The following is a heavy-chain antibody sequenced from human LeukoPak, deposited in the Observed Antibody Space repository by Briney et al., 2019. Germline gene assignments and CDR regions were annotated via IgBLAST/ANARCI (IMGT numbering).Heavy chain of an antibody. V-gene: IGHV4-31*03. Sequence: SETLSLTCTVSGDSISSGGYYWSWIRQHPGEGLEWIGYIYYSGSTYYNPSLKSRVTISADTSKNQFSLKMSSVTAADTAVYYCARAYYYGSGSYPLGLSWFDPWGQGTLVTVSS. CDR1: GDSISSGGYY. D-gene: IGHD3-10*01. J-gene: IGHJ5*02. CDR2: IYYSGST. CDR3: ARAYYYGSGSYPLGLSWFDP.